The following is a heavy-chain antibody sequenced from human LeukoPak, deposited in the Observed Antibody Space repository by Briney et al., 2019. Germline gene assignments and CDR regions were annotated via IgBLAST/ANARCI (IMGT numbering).Heavy chain of an antibody. CDR3: AKDSSRGGPLSDY. CDR1: GFTFSSYG. V-gene: IGHV3-30*18. J-gene: IGHJ4*02. CDR2: ISHDGSNK. Sequence: GGSLRLSCAASGFTFSSYGMHWVRQAPGKGLEWVAVISHDGSNKYYADSVKGRFTISRDNSKNTLYLQMNSLRAEDTAVYYCAKDSSRGGPLSDYWGQGTLVTVSS. D-gene: IGHD2-2*01.